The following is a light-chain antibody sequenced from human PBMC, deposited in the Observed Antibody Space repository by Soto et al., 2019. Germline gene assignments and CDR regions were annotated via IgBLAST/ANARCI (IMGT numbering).Light chain of an antibody. CDR1: QSVTSR. CDR2: GAS. J-gene: IGKJ4*01. Sequence: EVVMTQSPATLSVSPGERAILSCRASQSVTSRLAWYQQKPGQAPRLLIYGASARATGIPARFSGSGSGTEFTLTINSLESEDSAVYYCQQYENSPLTFGGGTKVHIK. CDR3: QQYENSPLT. V-gene: IGKV3-15*01.